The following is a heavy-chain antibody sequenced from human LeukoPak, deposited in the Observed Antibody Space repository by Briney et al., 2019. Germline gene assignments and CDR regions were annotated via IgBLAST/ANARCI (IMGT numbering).Heavy chain of an antibody. V-gene: IGHV4-59*01. CDR1: GGSFNNYY. CDR2: MFYSGST. D-gene: IGHD6-19*01. CDR3: ARGQWLGRYFDY. Sequence: SETLSLTCTVSGGSFNNYYWSWIRQPPGKGLEWIGHMFYSGSTSYNPSLKSRVTISIDTSNNQFSLRLTSVTAADTAVYYCARGQWLGRYFDYWGEGTLVTVSS. J-gene: IGHJ4*02.